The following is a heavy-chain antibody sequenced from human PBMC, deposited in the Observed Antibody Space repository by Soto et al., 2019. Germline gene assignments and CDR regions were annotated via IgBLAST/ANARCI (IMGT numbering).Heavy chain of an antibody. CDR1: GYTFIRYG. V-gene: IGHV1-18*01. J-gene: IGHJ6*02. Sequence: QVQLVQSAAEVKKPGASVKVSGRASGYTFIRYGITWVRQAPGQGLEWMGWISPYNDYTIYAQKLQGRVTMTTDTSTRVVLMELRDLKCDESALYFCSRGGYYDNSWGKLSHYGLDVWGQGTSVTVSS. CDR2: ISPYNDYT. CDR3: SRGGYYDNSWGKLSHYGLDV. D-gene: IGHD3-16*01.